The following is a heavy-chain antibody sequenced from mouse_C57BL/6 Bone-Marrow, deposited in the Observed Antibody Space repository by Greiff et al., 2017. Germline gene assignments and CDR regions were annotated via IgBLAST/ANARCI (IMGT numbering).Heavy chain of an antibody. D-gene: IGHD1-1*01. CDR3: ARRPPFYYYGSSYGDY. J-gene: IGHJ2*01. Sequence: QVQLQQPGAELVKPGASVKLSCKASGYTFTSYWMQWVKQRPGQGLEWIGEIDPSDSYTNYNQKFKGKATLTVDTSSSTAYMQLSSLTSEDSAVYYCARRPPFYYYGSSYGDYWGQGTTLTVSS. V-gene: IGHV1-50*01. CDR2: IDPSDSYT. CDR1: GYTFTSYW.